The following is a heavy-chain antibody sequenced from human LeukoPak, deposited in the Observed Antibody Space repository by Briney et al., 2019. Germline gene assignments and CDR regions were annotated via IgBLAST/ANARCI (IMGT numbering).Heavy chain of an antibody. Sequence: SETLSLTCTVSGGSISSYYWSWIRQPPGKGLEWIGYIYYSGSTNYNPSLKSRVTISVDPSTNQFSLKLSSVTAADTAVYYCARQTPSYCSGGSCYRGDAFDIWGQGTMVTVSS. D-gene: IGHD2-15*01. CDR2: IYYSGST. J-gene: IGHJ3*02. V-gene: IGHV4-59*08. CDR3: ARQTPSYCSGGSCYRGDAFDI. CDR1: GGSISSYY.